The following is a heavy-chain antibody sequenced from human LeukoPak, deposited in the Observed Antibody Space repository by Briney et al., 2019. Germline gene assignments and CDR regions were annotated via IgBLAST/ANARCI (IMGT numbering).Heavy chain of an antibody. CDR3: VSPVRLGY. D-gene: IGHD7-27*01. J-gene: IGHJ4*02. CDR2: IYYSGST. V-gene: IGHV4-39*01. CDR1: DGSISSSSYY. Sequence: PSETLSLTCTVSDGSISSSSYYWGWIRQPPGKGLEWIGSIYYSGSTYYNPSLKSRVTISVDTSKNQFSLKLSSVTAADTAVYYCVSPVRLGYWGQGTLVTVSS.